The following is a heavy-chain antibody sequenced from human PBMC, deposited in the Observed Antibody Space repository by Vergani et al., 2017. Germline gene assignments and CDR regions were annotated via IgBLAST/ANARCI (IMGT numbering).Heavy chain of an antibody. CDR1: GFTFSSYW. J-gene: IGHJ6*03. CDR3: ARDPGLMWLQYYYYYYMDV. V-gene: IGHV3-7*01. D-gene: IGHD5-24*01. Sequence: EVQLVESGGGLVQPGRSLRLSCAASGFTFSSYWMSWVRQAPGKGLEWVANIKQDGSEKYYVDSVKGRFTISRDNAKNSLYLQMNSLRAEDTAVYYCARDPGLMWLQYYYYYYMDVWGKGP. CDR2: IKQDGSEK.